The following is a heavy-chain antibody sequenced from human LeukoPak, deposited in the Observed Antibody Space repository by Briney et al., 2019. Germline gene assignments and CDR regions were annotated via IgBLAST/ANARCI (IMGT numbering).Heavy chain of an antibody. CDR1: GYTFTSYG. CDR2: IIPILGIA. Sequence: VASVKVSCKASGYTFTSYGISWVRQAPGQGLEWMGRIIPILGIANYAQKFQGRVTITADKSTSTAYMELSSLRSEDTAVYYCARHSGRYCSSTSCYAEFDYWGQGTLVAVSS. V-gene: IGHV1-69*04. J-gene: IGHJ4*02. CDR3: ARHSGRYCSSTSCYAEFDY. D-gene: IGHD2-2*01.